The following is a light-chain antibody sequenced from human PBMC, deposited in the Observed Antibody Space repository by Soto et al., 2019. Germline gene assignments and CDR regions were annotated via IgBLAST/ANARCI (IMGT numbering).Light chain of an antibody. CDR1: SSNIGNNY. V-gene: IGLV1-51*01. Sequence: QSVLTQPPSVSAAPGQRVTISCSGISSNIGNNYVSWYQQLPGTAPKLLIYDNNKRPSGIPDRFSGSKSGASATLGITGLQTGDEADYHCETWDSSLSAVVFGGGTKLTVL. CDR2: DNN. CDR3: ETWDSSLSAVV. J-gene: IGLJ2*01.